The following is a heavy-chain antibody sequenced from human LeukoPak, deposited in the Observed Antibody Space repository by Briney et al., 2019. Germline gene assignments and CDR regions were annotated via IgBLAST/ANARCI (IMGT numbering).Heavy chain of an antibody. D-gene: IGHD6-19*01. CDR3: ARQVAYTSGRTFDF. Sequence: GESLKISCKGSGYSFTNYWISWVRQMPGIGLEWMGIIYPGDSDSRCSPSFQGQVTISADKSISTAYLQWSSLKASDTAIYYCARQVAYTSGRTFDFWGQGTLVTVSS. V-gene: IGHV5-51*01. CDR2: IYPGDSDS. CDR1: GYSFTNYW. J-gene: IGHJ4*02.